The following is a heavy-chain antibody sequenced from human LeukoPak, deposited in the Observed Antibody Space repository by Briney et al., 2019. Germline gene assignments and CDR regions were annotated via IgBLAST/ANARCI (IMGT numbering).Heavy chain of an antibody. CDR3: AREYSATDAFDI. CDR2: INAGNGNT. J-gene: IGHJ3*02. Sequence: ASVKVSCKASGYTFTSYAMHWVRQAPGQRLEWMGWINAGNGNTKYSQKFQGRVTITRDTSASTAYMELSSLRSEDTAVYYCAREYSATDAFDIWGQGTMVTVSS. V-gene: IGHV1-3*01. CDR1: GYTFTSYA. D-gene: IGHD2-15*01.